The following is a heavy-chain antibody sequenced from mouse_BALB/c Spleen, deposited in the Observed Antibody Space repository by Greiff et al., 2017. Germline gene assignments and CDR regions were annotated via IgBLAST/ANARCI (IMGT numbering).Heavy chain of an antibody. J-gene: IGHJ1*01. CDR1: GFTFSSYG. V-gene: IGHV5-6*01. D-gene: IGHD1-1*01. CDR2: ISSGGSYT. CDR3: ARLAYYYGSSYWYFDV. Sequence: EVQLVESGGDLVKPGGSLKLSCAASGFTFSSYGMSWVRQTPDKRLEWVATISSGGSYTYYPDSVKGRFTISRDNAKNTLYLQMSSLRSEDTAMYYCARLAYYYGSSYWYFDVWGAGTTVTVSS.